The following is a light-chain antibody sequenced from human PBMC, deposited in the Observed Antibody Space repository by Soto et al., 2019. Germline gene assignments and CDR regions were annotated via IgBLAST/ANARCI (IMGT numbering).Light chain of an antibody. Sequence: EIVLTQSPGTLSLSSGERDTLSCRASQRVSSSYLAWYQQKPGQAPRLLIYGASSRATGIPDRFSRSGSATDFTLTISILEPEDFAVYYCHQYGSSPRTFGQRTMVDIK. CDR1: QRVSSSY. J-gene: IGKJ1*01. CDR2: GAS. CDR3: HQYGSSPRT. V-gene: IGKV3-20*01.